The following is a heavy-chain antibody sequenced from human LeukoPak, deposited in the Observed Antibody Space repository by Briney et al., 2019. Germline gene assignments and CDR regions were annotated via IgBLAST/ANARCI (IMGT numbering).Heavy chain of an antibody. V-gene: IGHV4-30-2*01. J-gene: IGHJ5*02. D-gene: IGHD3-3*01. CDR2: IYHSGST. CDR1: GGSISSGGYY. CDR3: ARNYDFWSGYNWFDP. Sequence: TLSLTCTVSGGSISSGGYYWSWIRQPPGKGLEWIGYIYHSGSTYYNPSLKSRVTISVDRSKNQFSLKLSSVTAADTAVYYCARNYDFWSGYNWFDPWGQGTLVTVSS.